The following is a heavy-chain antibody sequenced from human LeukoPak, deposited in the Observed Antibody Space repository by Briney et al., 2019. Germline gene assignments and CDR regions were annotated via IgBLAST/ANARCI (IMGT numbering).Heavy chain of an antibody. CDR3: ARGAPITIFGVVIPFDY. V-gene: IGHV3-7*01. J-gene: IGHJ4*02. Sequence: PGGSLRLSCAASGFTFSSYWMSWVRQAPGKGLEWVANIKQDGSEKYYVDSVKGRFTISRDNAKNSLYLQMNSLRAEDTAVYYCARGAPITIFGVVIPFDYWGQGTLVTVSS. D-gene: IGHD3-3*01. CDR1: GFTFSSYW. CDR2: IKQDGSEK.